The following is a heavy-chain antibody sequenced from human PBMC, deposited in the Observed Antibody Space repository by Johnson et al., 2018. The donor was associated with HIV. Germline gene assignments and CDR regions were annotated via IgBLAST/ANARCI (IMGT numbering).Heavy chain of an antibody. J-gene: IGHJ3*02. Sequence: QVQLVESGGGVVQPGRSLRLSCAASGFTFSSYAMHWVRHAPGKGLEWVAVISYDGSNKYYADSVKGRFTISRDNSKNTLYLQMNSLRVEDTAVYYCAKPKTGIDAFDIWGQGTMVTVSS. CDR3: AKPKTGIDAFDI. CDR1: GFTFSSYA. D-gene: IGHD3-10*01. CDR2: ISYDGSNK. V-gene: IGHV3-30*18.